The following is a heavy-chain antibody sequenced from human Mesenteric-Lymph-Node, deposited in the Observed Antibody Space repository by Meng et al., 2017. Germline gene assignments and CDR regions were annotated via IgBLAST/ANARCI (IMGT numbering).Heavy chain of an antibody. Sequence: QVQLQESGPGLVKPSGTLSLTCAFSGGSISSSNWWSWVRQPPGKGLEWIGEIYHSGSTNYNPSLKSRVTISVDKSKNHFSLTVSYVTAAHMGAYYCARDNRWSEAWGQGRVVTVSS. CDR3: ARDNRWSEA. D-gene: IGHD4-23*01. V-gene: IGHV4-4*02. CDR2: IYHSGST. J-gene: IGHJ1*01. CDR1: GGSISSSNW.